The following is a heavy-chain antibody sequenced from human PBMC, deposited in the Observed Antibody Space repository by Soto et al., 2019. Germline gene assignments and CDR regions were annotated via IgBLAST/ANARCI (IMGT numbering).Heavy chain of an antibody. CDR3: AKNRGTGVAGTSCWFGP. D-gene: IGHD6-19*01. Sequence: GGSLRLSCAASGFTFSNYAMSWVRQAPGKGLEWVSAITGSGGTTYYADSVKGRFTISRDNSKNTLYLQMNSLRAEDTAVYYCAKNRGTGVAGTSCWFGPWGQGTLGTVSS. CDR2: ITGSGGTT. J-gene: IGHJ5*02. V-gene: IGHV3-23*01. CDR1: GFTFSNYA.